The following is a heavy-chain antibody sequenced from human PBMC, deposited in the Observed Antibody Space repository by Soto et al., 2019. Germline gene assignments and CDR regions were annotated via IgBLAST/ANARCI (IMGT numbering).Heavy chain of an antibody. CDR3: AKRYYYDSSGYFDAFDI. D-gene: IGHD3-22*01. Sequence: GGSLRLFCAASGFTFSSYAMSWVRQAPGKGLEWVSAISGSGGRTYYADSVKGRFTISKDNSKNTLYLQMNSLRAEDTAVYYCAKRYYYDSSGYFDAFDIWGQGTMVTVSS. CDR2: ISGSGGRT. J-gene: IGHJ3*02. V-gene: IGHV3-23*01. CDR1: GFTFSSYA.